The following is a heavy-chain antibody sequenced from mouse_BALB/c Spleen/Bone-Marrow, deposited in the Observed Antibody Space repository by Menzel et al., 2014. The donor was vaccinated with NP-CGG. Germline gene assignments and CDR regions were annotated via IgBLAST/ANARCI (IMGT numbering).Heavy chain of an antibody. Sequence: DVHLVESGPGLVKPSQSLSLTCTVTGYSITSDYAWNWIRQFPGNKLEWMGYISYSGSTSYNPSLKSRISITRDTSKNQVFLQLNSLTTEDTATYYCARSADWYFDVWGAGTTVTVSS. J-gene: IGHJ1*01. CDR1: GYSITSDYA. CDR2: ISYSGST. V-gene: IGHV3-2*02. CDR3: ARSADWYFDV.